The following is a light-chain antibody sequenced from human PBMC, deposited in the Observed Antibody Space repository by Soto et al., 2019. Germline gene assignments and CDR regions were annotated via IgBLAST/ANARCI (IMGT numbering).Light chain of an antibody. J-gene: IGKJ5*01. CDR2: WAS. CDR3: QQYNNWLLIP. V-gene: IGKV4-1*01. Sequence: SQKSLEVSLGERATINCKSSHSFLYSSNNKNYLAWYQQKPGQPHKLLIYWASTRDSGVPDRFSGSGSGTDFTLTISSLQAEDVAVYYCQQYNNWLLIPFGQGTILENK. CDR1: HSFLYSSNNKNY.